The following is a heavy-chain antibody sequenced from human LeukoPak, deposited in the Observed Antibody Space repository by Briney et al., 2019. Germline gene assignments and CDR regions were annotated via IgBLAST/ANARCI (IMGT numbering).Heavy chain of an antibody. CDR3: ASRYSPFDF. V-gene: IGHV3-11*04. Sequence: PGGSLRLSCAASGFTFSDYYMSWIRQAPGKGLEWVSYIDSGGRSTFYADSVKGRFTISRDNATNSLYLQMNGLRAEDTAVYYCASRYSPFDFWGQGTLVTVSS. CDR2: IDSGGRST. J-gene: IGHJ4*02. CDR1: GFTFSDYY. D-gene: IGHD5-18*01.